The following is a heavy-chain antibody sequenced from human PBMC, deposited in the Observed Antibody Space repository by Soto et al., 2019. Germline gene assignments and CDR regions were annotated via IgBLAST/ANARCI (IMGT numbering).Heavy chain of an antibody. CDR3: ARGRASGSYYLLDY. CDR1: GYSFTSYW. D-gene: IGHD3-10*01. CDR2: IDPSDSYT. V-gene: IGHV5-10-1*01. Sequence: PGESLKISCKGSGYSFTSYWISWLRQMPGKGLEWMGRIDPSDSYTNYSPSFQGHVTISADKSISTAYLQWSSLRSDDTAVYYCARGRASGSYYLLDYWGQGTLVTVSS. J-gene: IGHJ4*02.